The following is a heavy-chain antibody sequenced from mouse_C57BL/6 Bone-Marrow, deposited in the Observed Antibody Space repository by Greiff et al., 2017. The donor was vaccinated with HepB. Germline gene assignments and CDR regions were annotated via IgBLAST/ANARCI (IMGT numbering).Heavy chain of an antibody. CDR3: ARSTTVVATKGFAY. V-gene: IGHV1-69*01. CDR1: GYTFTSYW. D-gene: IGHD1-1*01. J-gene: IGHJ3*01. Sequence: QVQLKQPGAELVMPGASVKLSCKASGYTFTSYWMHWVKQRPGQGLEWIGEIDPSDSYTNYNQKFKGKSTLTVDKSSSTAYMQLSSLTSEDSAVYYCARSTTVVATKGFAYWGQGTLVTVSA. CDR2: IDPSDSYT.